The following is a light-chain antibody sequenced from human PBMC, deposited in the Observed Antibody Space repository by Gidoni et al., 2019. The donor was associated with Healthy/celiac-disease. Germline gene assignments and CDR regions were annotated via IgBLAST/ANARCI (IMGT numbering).Light chain of an antibody. V-gene: IGLV1-40*01. CDR2: GNI. Sequence: QSVLTQPPSGSGAPGQRVTISCTGSSSNIGAGYDVHWYQQLPGTAPELLIYGNINRPSGVTDRFSGSKSGTSASLAISGLQAEDEADYYCQSYANSLSVWIFGGGTKLTAL. CDR1: SSNIGAGYD. J-gene: IGLJ2*01. CDR3: QSYANSLSVWI.